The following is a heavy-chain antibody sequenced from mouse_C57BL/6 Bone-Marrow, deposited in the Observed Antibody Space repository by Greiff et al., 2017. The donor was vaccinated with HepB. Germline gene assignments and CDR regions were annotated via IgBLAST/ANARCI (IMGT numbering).Heavy chain of an antibody. V-gene: IGHV1-55*01. CDR2: IYPGSGST. CDR3: ARPRLAMDY. CDR1: GYTFTSYW. Sequence: QVQLQQPGAELVKPGASVKMSCKASGYTFTSYWITWVKQRPGQGLEWIGDIYPGSGSTNYNEKFKSKATLTVATSSSTAYMQLSSLTSEDSAVYYCARPRLAMDYWGQGTSVTVSS. J-gene: IGHJ4*01.